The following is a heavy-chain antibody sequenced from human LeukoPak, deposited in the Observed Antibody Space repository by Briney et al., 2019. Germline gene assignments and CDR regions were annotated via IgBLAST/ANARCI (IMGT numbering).Heavy chain of an antibody. CDR1: GFTFSSYS. V-gene: IGHV3-48*01. Sequence: PGGSLRLSCAASGFTFSSYSMNWVRQAPGKGLEWVSYISSSVSTIYYADSVKGRFTISRDNAKNSLYLQMNSLRAEDTAVYYCAREFAGTTSYYYYYVDVWGKGTTVTVSS. J-gene: IGHJ6*03. CDR3: AREFAGTTSYYYYYVDV. CDR2: ISSSVSTI. D-gene: IGHD1-7*01.